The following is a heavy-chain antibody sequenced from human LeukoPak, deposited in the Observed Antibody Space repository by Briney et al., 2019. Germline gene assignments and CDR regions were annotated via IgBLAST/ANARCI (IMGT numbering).Heavy chain of an antibody. V-gene: IGHV3-74*01. Sequence: GGSLRLSCAASGFTFRSYWMHWIRQAPGKGLVWVSRINSDGSSTRYADSVKGRFTISRDNAKNTLYLQMNSLRAEDTAVYYCARTWELLPDFDYWGQGTLVTVSS. CDR1: GFTFRSYW. J-gene: IGHJ4*02. CDR3: ARTWELLPDFDY. D-gene: IGHD1-26*01. CDR2: INSDGSST.